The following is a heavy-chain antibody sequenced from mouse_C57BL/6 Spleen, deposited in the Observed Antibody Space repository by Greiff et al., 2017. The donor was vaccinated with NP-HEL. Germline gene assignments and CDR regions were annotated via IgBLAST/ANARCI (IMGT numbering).Heavy chain of an antibody. CDR2: IHPNSGST. D-gene: IGHD3-2*02. J-gene: IGHJ1*03. Sequence: QVQLQQPGAELVKPGASVKLSCKASGYTFTSYWMHWVKQRPGQGLEWIGMIHPNSGSTNYNEKFKSKATLTVDKSSSTAYMQLSSLTSEDSAVYYCARKVDSSGYRYFDVWGTGTTVTVSS. CDR3: ARKVDSSGYRYFDV. CDR1: GYTFTSYW. V-gene: IGHV1-64*01.